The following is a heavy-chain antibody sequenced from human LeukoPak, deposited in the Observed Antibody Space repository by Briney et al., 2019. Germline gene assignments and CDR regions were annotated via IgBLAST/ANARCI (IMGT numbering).Heavy chain of an antibody. Sequence: PAETLSLPFAVYGGSFSGYYWSWIRQPPGKGLEWIGEINHSGNTNYHPSLKSGVTISVGTSKNQFSLKLSSVTAADTAVYYCARIDILTGPSLQHWGQGTLVTVSS. CDR1: GGSFSGYY. D-gene: IGHD3-9*01. V-gene: IGHV4-34*01. CDR2: INHSGNT. CDR3: ARIDILTGPSLQH. J-gene: IGHJ1*01.